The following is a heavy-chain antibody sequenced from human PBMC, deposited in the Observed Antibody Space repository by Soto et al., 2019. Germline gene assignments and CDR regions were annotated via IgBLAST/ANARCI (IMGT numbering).Heavy chain of an antibody. CDR3: ARGPSSLTRFDY. CDR2: ISYDGSNK. D-gene: IGHD2-2*01. CDR1: GFTFISYA. J-gene: IGHJ4*02. Sequence: GWSLRLSCASSGFTFISYAMHWVRQAPGKGLEWVAVISYDGSNKYYADSVKGRFTISRDNSKNTLYLQMNSLRAEDTAVYYCARGPSSLTRFDYWGQGTLVTVSS. V-gene: IGHV3-30-3*01.